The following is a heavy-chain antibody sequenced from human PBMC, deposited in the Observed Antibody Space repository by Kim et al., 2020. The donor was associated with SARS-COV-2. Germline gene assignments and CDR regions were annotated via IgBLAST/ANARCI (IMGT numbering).Heavy chain of an antibody. Sequence: GGSLRLSCAASGFTYSSYGMHWVRQAPGKGLEWVAVISYDGSNKYYADSVKGRFTISRDNSKNTLYLQMNSLRAEDTAVYYCARDPCLGYYGSGSLLGAFDIWGQVTMVTVSS. CDR3: ARDPCLGYYGSGSLLGAFDI. CDR1: GFTYSSYG. CDR2: ISYDGSNK. D-gene: IGHD3-10*01. J-gene: IGHJ3*02. V-gene: IGHV3-33*05.